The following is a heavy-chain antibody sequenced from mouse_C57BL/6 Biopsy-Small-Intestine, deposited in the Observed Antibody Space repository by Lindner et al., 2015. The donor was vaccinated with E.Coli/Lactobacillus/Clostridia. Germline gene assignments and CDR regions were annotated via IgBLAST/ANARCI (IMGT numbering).Heavy chain of an antibody. V-gene: IGHV14-1*01. Sequence: VQLQESGAELVRPGASVKLSCTVFGFNIKDYYMHWVKQRPEQGLEWIGRIDPEDGDTEYAPKFQGKATMTADTSSNTAYLQLSSLTSEDTAVYYCTKADGYYAMDYWGQGTSVTVSS. CDR3: TKADGYYAMDY. J-gene: IGHJ4*01. CDR2: IDPEDGDT. CDR1: GFNIKDYY. D-gene: IGHD2-3*01.